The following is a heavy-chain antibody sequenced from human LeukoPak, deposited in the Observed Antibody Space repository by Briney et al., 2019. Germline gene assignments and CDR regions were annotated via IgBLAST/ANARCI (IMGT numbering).Heavy chain of an antibody. CDR1: GFTFSSYG. CDR2: IRYDGSNK. J-gene: IGHJ6*03. CDR3: AREGILTGYSYYYYYMDV. D-gene: IGHD3-9*01. V-gene: IGHV3-30*02. Sequence: GGSLRLSCAASGFTFSSYGMHWVRQAPGKGLEWVAFIRYDGSNKYYADSVKGRFTISRDNSKNTLYLQMKSLRAEDTAVYYCAREGILTGYSYYYYYMDVWGKGTTVTVSS.